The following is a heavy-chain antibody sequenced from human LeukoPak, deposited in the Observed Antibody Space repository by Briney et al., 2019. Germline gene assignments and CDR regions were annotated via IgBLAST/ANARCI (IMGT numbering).Heavy chain of an antibody. CDR1: GFTFSSYG. CDR3: AKVGTDTTTGYSLDY. V-gene: IGHV3-30*18. CDR2: ISYDGSNK. D-gene: IGHD2-21*01. Sequence: GGSLRLSCAASGFTFSSYGVHWVRQAPGKGLEWVAVISYDGSNKYYADSVKGRFTISRDNSKNTLYLQMNSLRAEDTAVYYCAKVGTDTTTGYSLDYWGQGTLVTVSS. J-gene: IGHJ4*02.